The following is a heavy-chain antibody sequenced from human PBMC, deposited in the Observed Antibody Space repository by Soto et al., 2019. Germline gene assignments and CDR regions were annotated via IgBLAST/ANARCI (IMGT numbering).Heavy chain of an antibody. CDR1: GGSISSYY. J-gene: IGHJ4*02. Sequence: SETLSLTCTVSGGSISSYYWSWIRQPPGKGLEWIGYIYYSGSTNYNPSLKSRVTISVDTSKNQFSLKLSSVTAADTAVYYCARGAYYYDSSGYYYFDYWGQGTLVTVS. CDR2: IYYSGST. CDR3: ARGAYYYDSSGYYYFDY. D-gene: IGHD3-22*01. V-gene: IGHV4-59*01.